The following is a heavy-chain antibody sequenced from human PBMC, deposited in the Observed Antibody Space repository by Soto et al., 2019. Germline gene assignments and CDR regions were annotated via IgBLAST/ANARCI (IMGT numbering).Heavy chain of an antibody. D-gene: IGHD2-15*01. V-gene: IGHV3-21*01. CDR2: ISSSTSSI. Sequence: EVQLVESGGGLVKPGGSLRLSCAASGFTFSSYSMDWVRQAPGKGLEWVSSISSSTSSIYYADSVRGRFTISRDNAKNSLYLQMNSLRAEDTAVYYCARDYGAVDCSGGSCYSWAPDYWGQGTLVTVSS. J-gene: IGHJ4*02. CDR1: GFTFSSYS. CDR3: ARDYGAVDCSGGSCYSWAPDY.